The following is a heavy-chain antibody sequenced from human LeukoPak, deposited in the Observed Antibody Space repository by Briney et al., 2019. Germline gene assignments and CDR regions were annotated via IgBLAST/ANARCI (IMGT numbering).Heavy chain of an antibody. J-gene: IGHJ6*03. CDR2: INSDGSST. Sequence: GGSLRLSCAASGFTFSSYSMNWVRQAPGKGLVWVSRINSDGSSTSYADSVKGRFTISRDNAKNTLYLQMNSLRAEDTAVYYCARSVTETRKKNYYYMDVWGKGTTVTISS. CDR3: ARSVTETRKKNYYYMDV. CDR1: GFTFSSYS. D-gene: IGHD3-16*02. V-gene: IGHV3-74*01.